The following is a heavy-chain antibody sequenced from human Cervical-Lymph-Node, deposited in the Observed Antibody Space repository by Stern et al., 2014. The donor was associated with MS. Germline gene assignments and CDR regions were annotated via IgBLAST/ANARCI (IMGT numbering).Heavy chain of an antibody. J-gene: IGHJ5*01. Sequence: QVQLQESGPGLVKPSQTLSLTCTVSGGSISSGSHYWSWIRQPAGKGLEWVGRFYSTVRVDYNPSFKGRVTMSVDTSKDQFSLELRSVTAADTAMYYCAREWIYEVSWFDSWGQGSLVIVSS. CDR3: AREWIYEVSWFDS. CDR1: GGSISSGSHY. D-gene: IGHD5/OR15-5a*01. V-gene: IGHV4-61*02. CDR2: FYSTVRV.